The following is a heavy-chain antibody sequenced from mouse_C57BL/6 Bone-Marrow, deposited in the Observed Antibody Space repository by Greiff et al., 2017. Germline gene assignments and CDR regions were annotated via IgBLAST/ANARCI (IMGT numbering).Heavy chain of an antibody. CDR3: TTCLEWYFDV. CDR2: IRNKANNHAT. V-gene: IGHV6-6*01. J-gene: IGHJ1*03. Sequence: EVQLVESGGGLVQPGGSMKLSCAASGFTFSDAWMDWVRQSPEKGLEWVAEIRNKANNHATYYAESVKGRFTISRDDSKGSVYLQMNSLRAEDTGIYYCTTCLEWYFDVWGTGTTVTVSS. CDR1: GFTFSDAW.